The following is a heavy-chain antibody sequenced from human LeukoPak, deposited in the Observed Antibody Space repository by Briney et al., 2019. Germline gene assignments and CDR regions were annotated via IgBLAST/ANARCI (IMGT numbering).Heavy chain of an antibody. Sequence: PSETLSLTCTVSGDSISSNYYWSWIRQPPGKGLEWIGYIYYSGSTNYNPSLKSRVTISVDTSKNQFSLKLSSVTAADTAVYYCARGIAAAGNDYFDYWGQGTLVTVSS. CDR3: ARGIAAAGNDYFDY. CDR2: IYYSGST. D-gene: IGHD6-13*01. CDR1: GDSISSNYY. J-gene: IGHJ4*02. V-gene: IGHV4-59*01.